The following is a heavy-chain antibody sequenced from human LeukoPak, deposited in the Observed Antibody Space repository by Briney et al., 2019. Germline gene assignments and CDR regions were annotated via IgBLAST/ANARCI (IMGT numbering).Heavy chain of an antibody. CDR1: GGTFSSYA. J-gene: IGHJ4*02. Sequence: SVKVSCKASGGTFSSYAISWVRQAPGQGLERMGRIIPILGIANYAQKFQGRVTITADKSTSTAYMELSSLRSEDTAVYYCARDLKYYFDYWGQGILVTVSS. CDR3: ARDLKYYFDY. V-gene: IGHV1-69*04. CDR2: IIPILGIA.